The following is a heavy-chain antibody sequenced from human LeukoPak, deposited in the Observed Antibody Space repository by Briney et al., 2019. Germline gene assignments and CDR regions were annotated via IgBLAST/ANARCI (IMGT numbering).Heavy chain of an antibody. V-gene: IGHV1-69*06. D-gene: IGHD3-10*01. Sequence: SVKVSCKASGGTFSSYAISWVRQAPGQGLEWMGGIIPIFGTANYAQKFQGRVTITADKSTSTAYTELSSLRSEDTAVYYCAKEEDGSGSYYNGNWFDPWGQGTLVTVSS. CDR2: IIPIFGTA. CDR3: AKEEDGSGSYYNGNWFDP. J-gene: IGHJ5*02. CDR1: GGTFSSYA.